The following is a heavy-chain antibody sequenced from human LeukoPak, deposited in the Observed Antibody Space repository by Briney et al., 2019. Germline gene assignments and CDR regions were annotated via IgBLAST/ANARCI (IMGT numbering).Heavy chain of an antibody. D-gene: IGHD3-3*01. Sequence: PSETLSLTCTVSGGPISSYYWSWIRQPPGKGLEWIGYIYYSGSTNYNPSLKSRVTTSVDTSKNQFSLKLSSVTAADTAVYYCARSTSYYDFWSGLVTASDGFDYWGQGTLVTVSS. V-gene: IGHV4-59*12. CDR3: ARSTSYYDFWSGLVTASDGFDY. CDR1: GGPISSYY. J-gene: IGHJ4*02. CDR2: IYYSGST.